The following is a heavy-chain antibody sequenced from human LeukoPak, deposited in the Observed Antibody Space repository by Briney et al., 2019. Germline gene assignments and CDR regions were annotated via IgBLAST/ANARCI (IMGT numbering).Heavy chain of an antibody. Sequence: GGSLRLSCAASGFTFTTYWMSWVRQAPGKGLEWVSVIYSGGSTYYADSVKGRFSISRDNSKNTLDLQMNSLRAEDTAVYYCARVSSSWYGNIWGQGTMVSVSS. D-gene: IGHD6-13*01. CDR1: GFTFTTYW. CDR3: ARVSSSWYGNI. CDR2: IYSGGST. J-gene: IGHJ3*02. V-gene: IGHV3-53*01.